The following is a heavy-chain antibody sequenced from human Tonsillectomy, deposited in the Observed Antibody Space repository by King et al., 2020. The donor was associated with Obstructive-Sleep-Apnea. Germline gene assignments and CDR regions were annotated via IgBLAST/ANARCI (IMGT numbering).Heavy chain of an antibody. D-gene: IGHD2-15*01. CDR3: TTAYCSGGSCYWAYDY. J-gene: IGHJ4*02. Sequence: EVQLVESGGGLVKPGGSLRLSCAASGFSFSNAWMNWVRQAPGKGLEWVGRIKSKTDGGTTDYAAPVKGRFTISRDDSKNTLYLQMNSLIAEDTAVYYCTTAYCSGGSCYWAYDYWGQGTLVTVSS. V-gene: IGHV3-15*01. CDR1: GFSFSNAW. CDR2: IKSKTDGGTT.